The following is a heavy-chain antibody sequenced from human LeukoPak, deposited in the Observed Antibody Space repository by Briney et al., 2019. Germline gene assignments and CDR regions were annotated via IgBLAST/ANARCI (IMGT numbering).Heavy chain of an antibody. V-gene: IGHV4-59*01. CDR3: AREKYYDSSGWDSFDL. CDR2: IYYSGST. J-gene: IGHJ2*01. D-gene: IGHD3-22*01. Sequence: SETLSLTCTVSGGSISSYYWSWIRQPAGKGLEWIGYIYYSGSTNYNPSLKSRVTISVDTSKNQFSLKLSSVTAADTAVYYCAREKYYDSSGWDSFDLWGRGTLVTVSS. CDR1: GGSISSYY.